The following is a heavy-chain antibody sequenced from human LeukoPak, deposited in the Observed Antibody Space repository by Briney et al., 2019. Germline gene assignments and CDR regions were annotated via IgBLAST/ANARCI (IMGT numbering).Heavy chain of an antibody. CDR1: GGSFSDYF. CDR3: ARFSRITWGDWGDAFDI. CDR2: IDDGGNT. V-gene: IGHV4-34*01. Sequence: SETLSLTCSVYGGSFSDYFWSWIRQSPGKGLEWIGEIDDGGNTNYNPSLMSRVIVSMEKSKKQFSLVMRSVAAADTAVYYCARFSRITWGDWGDAFDIWGQRTTVIVSS. D-gene: IGHD2-21*02. J-gene: IGHJ3*02.